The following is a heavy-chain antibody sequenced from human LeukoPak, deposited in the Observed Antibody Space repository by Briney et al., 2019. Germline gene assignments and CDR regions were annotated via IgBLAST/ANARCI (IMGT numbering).Heavy chain of an antibody. V-gene: IGHV4-34*01. D-gene: IGHD6-19*01. CDR2: INHSGST. J-gene: IGHJ4*02. CDR3: ARGPRWLVYYFDY. Sequence: NPSETLSLTCAVYGGSFSGYYWSWIRQPPGKGLEWIGEINHSGSTNYNPSLKSRVTISVDTSKNQFSLKLSSVTAADTAVYYRARGPRWLVYYFDYWGQGTLVTVSS. CDR1: GGSFSGYY.